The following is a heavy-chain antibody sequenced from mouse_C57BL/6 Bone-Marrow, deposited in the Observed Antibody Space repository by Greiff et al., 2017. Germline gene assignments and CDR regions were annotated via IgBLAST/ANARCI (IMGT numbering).Heavy chain of an antibody. CDR1: GYTFTEYY. Sequence: SGYTFTEYYMNWVKQSLGKSLAWIGYTNPNNGGTSYNQKFKGKATLTVDKSSSTAYMELRSLTSEDSAVYDCARDWNWYFDVWGTGTTVTVSS. V-gene: IGHV1-26*01. CDR2: TNPNNGGT. CDR3: ARDWNWYFDV. D-gene: IGHD4-1*01. J-gene: IGHJ1*03.